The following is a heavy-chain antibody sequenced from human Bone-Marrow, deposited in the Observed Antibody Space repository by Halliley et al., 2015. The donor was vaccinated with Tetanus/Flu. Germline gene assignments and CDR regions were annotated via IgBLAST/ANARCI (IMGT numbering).Heavy chain of an antibody. CDR3: VTGKGWLPDY. J-gene: IGHJ4*02. D-gene: IGHD5-12*01. Sequence: KGLVWIGYVYDSGITNYNPSLKSRVTISRDSSKNRFSRNLTSVTAADAAVYYFVTGKGWLPDYWGQGTLVPVSS. V-gene: IGHV4-59*01. CDR2: VYDSGIT.